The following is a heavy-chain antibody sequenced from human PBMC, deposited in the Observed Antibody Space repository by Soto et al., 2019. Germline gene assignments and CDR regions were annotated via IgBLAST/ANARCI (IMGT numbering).Heavy chain of an antibody. CDR2: IKAYSGNT. CDR1: GYTFATST. Sequence: QLQLVQSGPEAKKPGASVKVSCKASGYTFATSTISWLRQAPGQGPEWMGWIKAYSGNTNYAQKLQGRFTMTTDTSMSTAYMELRSLTTDDTAIYYCAIADYGDDDYWGQGTLVTVSS. CDR3: AIADYGDDDY. D-gene: IGHD4-17*01. V-gene: IGHV1-18*01. J-gene: IGHJ4*02.